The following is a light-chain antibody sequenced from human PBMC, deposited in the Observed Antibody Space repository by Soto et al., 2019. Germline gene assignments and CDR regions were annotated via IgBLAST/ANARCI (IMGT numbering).Light chain of an antibody. V-gene: IGKV3-15*01. Sequence: EIMMTQSPATLSVSPGERATLSCRASQSVNSNLAWYQQKPCQAPRLLIYGASTRATGIPARFSGSGSGTEFTLTISSLQSQDFAVYYCQQYNNWPTITFGGGTKVDIK. CDR1: QSVNSN. CDR3: QQYNNWPTIT. CDR2: GAS. J-gene: IGKJ4*01.